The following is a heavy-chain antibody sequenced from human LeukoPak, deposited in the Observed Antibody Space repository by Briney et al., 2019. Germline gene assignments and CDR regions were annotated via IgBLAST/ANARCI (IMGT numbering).Heavy chain of an antibody. D-gene: IGHD2/OR15-2a*01. V-gene: IGHV3-21*01. Sequence: GGSLRFSCAVYVFNLGSHSMNWVRQAPGKGPEWVSAISIERDYIYYTDSVKGRFTASRDNARNSLYLQINSLRAEDTALYYCVRASYGNTWYLDSWGQGTPVTVSS. CDR1: VFNLGSHS. CDR2: ISIERDYI. J-gene: IGHJ4*02. CDR3: VRASYGNTWYLDS.